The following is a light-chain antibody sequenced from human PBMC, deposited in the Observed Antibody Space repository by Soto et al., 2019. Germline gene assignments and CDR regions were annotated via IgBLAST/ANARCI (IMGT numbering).Light chain of an antibody. V-gene: IGLV2-14*01. CDR2: DVS. Sequence: QSALTQPASVSGSPGQSITISCTGTSSDVGGYNYVSWYQQHPGKDPKLMIYDVSNRPSGVPNRFSGSKSGNTASLTISGLQAEDEAEYYCSSYTSSSTLVVFGGGTKLTVL. CDR3: SSYTSSSTLVV. J-gene: IGLJ2*01. CDR1: SSDVGGYNY.